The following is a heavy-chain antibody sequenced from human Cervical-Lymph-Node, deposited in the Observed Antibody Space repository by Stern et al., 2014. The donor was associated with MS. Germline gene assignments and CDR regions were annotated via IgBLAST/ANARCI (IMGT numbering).Heavy chain of an antibody. CDR2: IRSRANGQTT. CDR1: GIIFSGTS. V-gene: IGHV3-73*01. D-gene: IGHD3-10*01. CDR3: VSDGAGWRN. Sequence: LQPGGSLKLSCVTSGIIFSGTSMHWVRQAPGKGLEWIGRIRSRANGQTTVYTASVKGRFTISRDDSKNTAYLQMDSLKTEDTAVYYCVSDGAGWRNWGQGTLVTVSS. J-gene: IGHJ4*02.